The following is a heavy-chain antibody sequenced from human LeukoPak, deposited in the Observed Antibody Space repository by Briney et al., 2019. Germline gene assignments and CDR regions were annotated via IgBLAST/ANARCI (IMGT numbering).Heavy chain of an antibody. V-gene: IGHV1-2*02. CDR1: GYRFTDYY. CDR2: INPINGDT. J-gene: IGHJ4*02. D-gene: IGHD4-17*01. CDR3: ASGDHRGGDYSSGI. Sequence: ASVKVSCKASGYRFTDYYMHWVRQAPGQGLEWMGWINPINGDTIYAQKFRGRVTVTRDTSITTAYMELSRLRSDDTAVYYCASGDHRGGDYSSGIWGQGTLVTVSS.